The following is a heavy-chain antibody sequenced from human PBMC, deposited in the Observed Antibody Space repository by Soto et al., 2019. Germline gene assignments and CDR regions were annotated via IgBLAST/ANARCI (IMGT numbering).Heavy chain of an antibody. CDR1: GGTFSSYA. Sequence: SVKVSCKASGGTFSSYAISWVRQAPGQGLEWMGRIIPILGNATYAQKFLGRVTITTDKSTSTVYMELSSLTSEDTAVYYFVICGVIGVVTSPNDHWGQRILVIGSS. CDR2: IIPILGNA. V-gene: IGHV1-69*04. D-gene: IGHD2-21*02. J-gene: IGHJ4*02. CDR3: VICGVIGVVTSPNDH.